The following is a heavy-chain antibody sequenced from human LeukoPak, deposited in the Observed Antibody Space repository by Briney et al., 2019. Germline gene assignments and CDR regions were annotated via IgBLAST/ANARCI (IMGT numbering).Heavy chain of an antibody. Sequence: PSETLSLTCAVYGGSFSGYYWSWIRQPPGKGLEWIGEINHSGSTNYNPSLKSRVTMSVDTSKNQFSLKLSSVTAADTAVYYCARERITMVRGVLGSASYYYYMDVWGKGTTVTISS. D-gene: IGHD3-10*01. CDR3: ARERITMVRGVLGSASYYYYMDV. CDR1: GGSFSGYY. CDR2: INHSGST. V-gene: IGHV4-34*01. J-gene: IGHJ6*03.